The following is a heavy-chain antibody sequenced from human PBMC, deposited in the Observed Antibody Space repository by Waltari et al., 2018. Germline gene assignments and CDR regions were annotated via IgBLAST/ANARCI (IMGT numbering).Heavy chain of an antibody. Sequence: QVQLQQWGAGLLKPSETLSLTCSVSGASFSAYYWGWVRHVPGMGLEWIGQVRHPGNTNYNPSLQSRVAISIDTTSKQFSLKVFSVTAADTGLYFCTRGGNYDFWSHSPFVDPWGQGTQVIVSS. D-gene: IGHD3-3*01. CDR3: TRGGNYDFWSHSPFVDP. CDR1: GASFSAYY. CDR2: VRHPGNT. J-gene: IGHJ5*02. V-gene: IGHV4-34*01.